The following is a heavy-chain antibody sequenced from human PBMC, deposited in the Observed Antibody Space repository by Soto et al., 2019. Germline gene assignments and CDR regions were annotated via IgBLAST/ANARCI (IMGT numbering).Heavy chain of an antibody. J-gene: IGHJ6*02. CDR1: GGSISSGDYY. Sequence: SETLSLTCTVSGGSISSGDYYWSCIRQPPGKGLEWIGYIYYSGSTYYNPSRKSRVTISVDTSKNQFSLKLSSASAADTAVHYCASDLMPSPITMLVVTQPYGMDVWGQGTTVTVSS. D-gene: IGHD3-22*01. V-gene: IGHV4-30-4*01. CDR2: IYYSGST. CDR3: ASDLMPSPITMLVVTQPYGMDV.